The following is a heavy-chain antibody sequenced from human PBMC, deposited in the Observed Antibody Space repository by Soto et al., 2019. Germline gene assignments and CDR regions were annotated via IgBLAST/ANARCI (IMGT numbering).Heavy chain of an antibody. Sequence: EVQLVESGGGLVQPGGSLRLSCAASGFTFSSYSMNWVRQAPGKGLEWVSYISSSSSTIYYADSVKDRFTISRDNAKNSLYLQMNSLRAEDTAVYYCARDSGYSYGPLDYWGQGTLVTVSS. J-gene: IGHJ4*02. CDR2: ISSSSSTI. V-gene: IGHV3-48*01. CDR1: GFTFSSYS. CDR3: ARDSGYSYGPLDY. D-gene: IGHD5-18*01.